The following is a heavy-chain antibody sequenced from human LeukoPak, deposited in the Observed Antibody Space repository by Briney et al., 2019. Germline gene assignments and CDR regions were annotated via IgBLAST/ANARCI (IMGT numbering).Heavy chain of an antibody. D-gene: IGHD3-22*01. CDR2: MNPNSGNT. CDR3: ARGLRDSSGREYFQH. J-gene: IGHJ1*01. V-gene: IGHV1-8*01. CDR1: GYTFTSYD. Sequence: ASVKVSCKASGYTFTSYDISWVRQAAGQGLEWMGWMNPNSGNTGYAQKFKGRVTMTGNTFISTAYMELSSLRSEDTAVYYCARGLRDSSGREYFQHWGQGTLVTVSS.